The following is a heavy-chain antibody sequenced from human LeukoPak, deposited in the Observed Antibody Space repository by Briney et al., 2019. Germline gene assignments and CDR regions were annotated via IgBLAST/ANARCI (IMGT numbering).Heavy chain of an antibody. CDR2: ISSSSSSI. CDR3: ARGQGYDYARYGMDV. D-gene: IGHD5-12*01. Sequence: PGGSLRLSCAASGFTFSSYSMNWVRQAPGKGLEWVSSISSSSSSIYYADSVKGRFTISRDNAKNSLYLQMNSLRAEDTAVYYCARGQGYDYARYGMDVWGQGTTVTVSS. CDR1: GFTFSSYS. V-gene: IGHV3-21*01. J-gene: IGHJ6*02.